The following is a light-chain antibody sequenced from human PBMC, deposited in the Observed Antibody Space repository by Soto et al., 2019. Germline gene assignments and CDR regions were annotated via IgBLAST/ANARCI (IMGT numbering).Light chain of an antibody. CDR3: QQYKHGWT. V-gene: IGKV3-15*01. Sequence: EIVMTQSPATLSVSAGERATLSCRASQSVSSNLACYQQKPNQSPKLLIYAASTRATGIPAKFSGGGSGTEFPLTMRSLQYEDFATYYCQQYKHGWTLGEATKADIK. CDR2: AAS. J-gene: IGKJ1*01. CDR1: QSVSSN.